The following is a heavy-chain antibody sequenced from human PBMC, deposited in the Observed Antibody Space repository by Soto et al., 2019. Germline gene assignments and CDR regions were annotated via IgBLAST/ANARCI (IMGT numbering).Heavy chain of an antibody. D-gene: IGHD3-3*01. J-gene: IGHJ6*02. V-gene: IGHV4-34*01. Sequence: ASETLSLTCAVYGGSFSGYYWSWIRQPPGKGLEWIGEINHSGSTNYNPSLKSRVTISVDTSKNQFSLKLSSVTAADTAMYYCARAGSVGITIFGVVITTDYYYYGMDVWGQGTTVTVSS. CDR1: GGSFSGYY. CDR2: INHSGST. CDR3: ARAGSVGITIFGVVITTDYYYYGMDV.